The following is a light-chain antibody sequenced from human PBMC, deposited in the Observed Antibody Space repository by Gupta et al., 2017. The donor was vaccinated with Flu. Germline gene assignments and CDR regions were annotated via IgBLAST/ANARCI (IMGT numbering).Light chain of an antibody. V-gene: IGKV3-15*01. J-gene: IGKJ5*01. CDR2: GAS. CDR3: QQYNTWPT. Sequence: VMTQSPVTLSVSPGERVTLSCRASQSVSINLAWYQQKPGQAPRLLIYGASTRATGIPARFSGSGSGTKFTLSISSLQSEDFAVYYCQQYNTWPTFGQGTRLEI. CDR1: QSVSIN.